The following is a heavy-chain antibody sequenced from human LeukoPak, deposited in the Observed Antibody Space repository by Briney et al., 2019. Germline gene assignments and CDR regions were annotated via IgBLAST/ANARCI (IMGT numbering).Heavy chain of an antibody. D-gene: IGHD3-10*01. CDR2: INHSGGT. Sequence: SETLSLTCAVYGGSFSGYYWSWIRQPPGKGLEWIGEINHSGGTNYNPSLKSRVTIPVDTSKNQFSLKLSSVTAADTAVYYCARRSLPYYYGSGRNRYNWFDPWGQGTLVTVSS. CDR1: GGSFSGYY. J-gene: IGHJ5*02. V-gene: IGHV4-34*01. CDR3: ARRSLPYYYGSGRNRYNWFDP.